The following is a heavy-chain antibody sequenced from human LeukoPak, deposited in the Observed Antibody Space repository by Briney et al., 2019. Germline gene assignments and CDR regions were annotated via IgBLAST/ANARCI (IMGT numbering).Heavy chain of an antibody. V-gene: IGHV4-59*01. J-gene: IGHJ6*03. CDR3: ARVGYSSSWFYYYYMDV. Sequence: MPSETLSLTCTVSGGSISSYYLSWIRQPPGKGLEWIGYIYYSGSTNYNPSLKSRVTISVDTSKNQVSLKLSSVTAADTAVYYCARVGYSSSWFYYYYMDVWRKGTTVTVFS. CDR1: GGSISSYY. D-gene: IGHD6-13*01. CDR2: IYYSGST.